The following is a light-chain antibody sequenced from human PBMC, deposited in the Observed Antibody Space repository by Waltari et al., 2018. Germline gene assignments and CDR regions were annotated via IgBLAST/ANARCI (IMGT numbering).Light chain of an antibody. Sequence: DIVMTQSPLSLPVTPGEPASISCRSSQSLLHSNGYNYLDWYLPKPGQSPQLLIYLGSNRASGVPDRFSGSGSGTDFTLKISRVEADDVGVYYCMQALQTPMYTFGQGTKLEIK. J-gene: IGKJ2*01. CDR3: MQALQTPMYT. CDR1: QSLLHSNGYNY. V-gene: IGKV2-28*01. CDR2: LGS.